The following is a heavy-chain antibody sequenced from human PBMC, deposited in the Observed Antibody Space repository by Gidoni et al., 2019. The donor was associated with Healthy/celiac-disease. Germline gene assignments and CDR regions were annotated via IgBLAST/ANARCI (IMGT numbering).Heavy chain of an antibody. CDR1: GGSFSGYY. CDR3: ARGLFASYGYYSNYVALNY. V-gene: IGHV4-34*01. J-gene: IGHJ4*02. D-gene: IGHD4-4*01. Sequence: QVQLQQWGAGLLKPSETLSLTCAVYGGSFSGYYWSWIRQPPGKGLEWIGEINHSGSTNYNPSLKSRVTISVDTSKNQFSLKLSSVTAADTAVYYCARGLFASYGYYSNYVALNYWGQGTLVTVSS. CDR2: INHSGST.